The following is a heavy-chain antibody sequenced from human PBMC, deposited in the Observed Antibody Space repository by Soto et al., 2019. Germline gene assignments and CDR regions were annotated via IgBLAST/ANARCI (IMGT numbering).Heavy chain of an antibody. J-gene: IGHJ6*02. CDR2: ISYDGSNK. CDR1: GFTFSSYA. V-gene: IGHV3-30-3*01. D-gene: IGHD1-20*01. CDR3: ARGRDNWNPGYYGMDV. Sequence: WSSLRLSCAASGFTFSSYAMNWVRQAPGKGLEWVAVISYDGSNKYYADSVKGRFTISRDNSKNTLYLQMNSLRAEDTAVYYCARGRDNWNPGYYGMDVWGQGTTVTVSS.